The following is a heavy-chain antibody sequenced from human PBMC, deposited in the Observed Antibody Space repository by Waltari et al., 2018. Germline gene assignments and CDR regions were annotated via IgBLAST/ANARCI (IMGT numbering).Heavy chain of an antibody. V-gene: IGHV3-15*01. Sequence: EVQLVASGGGLVKTGGSLSLSCAASALPFRNAWMNWVRQAPGKGLEWVARIKIKAHGETTDYAAPVRGRFTISRDDSKNTLYLQMNSLKTEDAAVYYCTTGSVEGYWGQGTLVTVSS. J-gene: IGHJ4*02. CDR2: IKIKAHGETT. CDR3: TTGSVEGY. D-gene: IGHD2-15*01. CDR1: ALPFRNAW.